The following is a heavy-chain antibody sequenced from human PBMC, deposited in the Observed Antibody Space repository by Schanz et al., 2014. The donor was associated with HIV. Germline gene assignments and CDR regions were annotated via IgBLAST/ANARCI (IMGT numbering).Heavy chain of an antibody. V-gene: IGHV3-21*01. Sequence: EVQVVDSGGGLVKPGGSLRLSCVVSGFTFDSYTMNWVRQAPGKGLEWVSSISGGSGDKLYADSIKGRFTISRDNANNSVYLQMDSLRAEDTAVYYCAGPYPALNRLTSYDMDVWGQGTTVTVSS. CDR3: AGPYPALNRLTSYDMDV. D-gene: IGHD2-2*01. CDR1: GFTFDSYT. CDR2: ISGGSGDK. J-gene: IGHJ6*02.